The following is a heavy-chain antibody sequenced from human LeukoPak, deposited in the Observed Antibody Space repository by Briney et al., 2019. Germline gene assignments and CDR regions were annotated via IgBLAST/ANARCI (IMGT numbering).Heavy chain of an antibody. CDR2: IIPIFGTA. V-gene: IGHV1-69*13. CDR1: GGTFSSYA. D-gene: IGHD3-3*01. Sequence: ASVTVSFKASGGTFSSYAISWVRQAPGQGLEWMGGIIPIFGTANYAQKFQGRVTITADESTSTAYLELSSLRSEDTAVYYCARFSRDFWSGPWGQGTLVTVSS. J-gene: IGHJ5*02. CDR3: ARFSRDFWSGP.